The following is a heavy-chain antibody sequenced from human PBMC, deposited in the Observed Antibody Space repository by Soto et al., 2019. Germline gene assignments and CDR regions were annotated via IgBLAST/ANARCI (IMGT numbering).Heavy chain of an antibody. V-gene: IGHV3-30*18. J-gene: IGHJ4*02. Sequence: GGSLRLSCAASGFTFSSYGMHWVRQAPGKGLEWVAVISYDGSNKYYADSVKGRFTISRDNPKNTLYLQMNSLRAEDTAVYYCAKGGYYYGSGSYYNAKRPTWGKYYFDYWGQGTLVTVSS. CDR1: GFTFSSYG. D-gene: IGHD3-10*01. CDR3: AKGGYYYGSGSYYNAKRPTWGKYYFDY. CDR2: ISYDGSNK.